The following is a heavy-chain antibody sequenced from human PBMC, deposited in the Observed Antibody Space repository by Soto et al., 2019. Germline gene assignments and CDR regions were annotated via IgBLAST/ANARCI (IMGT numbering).Heavy chain of an antibody. CDR3: AKVREDLVLLVALDF. V-gene: IGHV3-66*03. D-gene: IGHD2-8*01. J-gene: IGHJ4*02. Sequence: EVQLVESGGGLIQPGGSLRLSCASGFDVGHNYMSWVRQAPGRGLEWVSFTYPDGRTIYADSVKGRFTISVDNPRNTLYLQMNNLRPEDTAVYYCAKVREDLVLLVALDFWGQGTLVTVSS. CDR1: GFDVGHNY. CDR2: TYPDGRT.